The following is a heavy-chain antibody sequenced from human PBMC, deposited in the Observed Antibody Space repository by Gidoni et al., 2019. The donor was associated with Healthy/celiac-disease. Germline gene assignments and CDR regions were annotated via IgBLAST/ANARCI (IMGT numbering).Heavy chain of an antibody. D-gene: IGHD2-2*01. CDR2: ISSSSSYI. Sequence: EVQLVESGGGLVKPGGSLRLSCAASGFTFSSYSMNWVRQAPGKGLEWVSSISSSSSYIYYADSVKGRFTISRDNAKNSLYLQMNSLRAEDTAVYYCARDSAQPLPVYYMDVWGKGTTVSVSS. V-gene: IGHV3-21*01. CDR1: GFTFSSYS. CDR3: ARDSAQPLPVYYMDV. J-gene: IGHJ6*03.